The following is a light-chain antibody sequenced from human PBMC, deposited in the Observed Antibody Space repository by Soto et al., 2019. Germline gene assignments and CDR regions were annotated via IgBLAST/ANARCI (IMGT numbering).Light chain of an antibody. CDR2: NFN. CDR3: SSYTTGSVI. CDR1: SRDVGGYNY. J-gene: IGLJ2*01. V-gene: IGLV2-14*03. Sequence: QSALTQPASVSGSPGQTITISCTGTSRDVGGYNYISWYQQHPGKTPRLIIYNFNNRPSGVSNRFSGSKSGNTASLTISGLQAEDEADYYCSSYTTGSVIFGGGTKRTVL.